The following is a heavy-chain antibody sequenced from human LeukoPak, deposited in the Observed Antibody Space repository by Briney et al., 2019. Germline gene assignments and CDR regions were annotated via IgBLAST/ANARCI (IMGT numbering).Heavy chain of an antibody. V-gene: IGHV3-33*01. D-gene: IGHD6-19*01. CDR1: GFTFSSYG. Sequence: GGSLRLSCAASGFTFSSYGMHWVRQAPGKGLEWVAVIWYDGSNKYYADSVKGRFTISRDNSENTLYLQMNSLRAEDTAVYYCARTSYSSGWYYFDYWGQGTLVTVSS. J-gene: IGHJ4*02. CDR2: IWYDGSNK. CDR3: ARTSYSSGWYYFDY.